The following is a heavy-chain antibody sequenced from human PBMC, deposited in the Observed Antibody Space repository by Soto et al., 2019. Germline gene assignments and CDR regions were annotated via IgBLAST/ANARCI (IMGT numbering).Heavy chain of an antibody. Sequence: DVQLVESGGGLIQPGESLRLSCAAFGLTVSGKKYVAWVRQAPGKGLEWVSARYGVDGTYYADSLKGRFTTSTDSSKTTVYLQLNDLRPDDTAVYYCATWHEREHAYDVWGQGTTVTVSS. CDR2: RYGVDGT. J-gene: IGHJ3*01. V-gene: IGHV3-53*01. D-gene: IGHD1-1*01. CDR3: ATWHEREHAYDV. CDR1: GLTVSGKKY.